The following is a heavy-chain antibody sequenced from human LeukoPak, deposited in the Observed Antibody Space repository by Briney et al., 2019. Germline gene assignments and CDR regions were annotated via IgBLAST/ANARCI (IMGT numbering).Heavy chain of an antibody. CDR3: ARDPSLALAGTPFDY. CDR1: GLTSSSYE. V-gene: IGHV3-48*03. J-gene: IGHJ4*02. D-gene: IGHD6-19*01. CDR2: ISNSGDSI. Sequence: QPGGSLTLFCAASGLTSSSYEMKCPRQAPGKGPEWVLYISNSGDSIYYADSVKGRFTISRDNAKNLLYLQMNSLRADDTAVYYCARDPSLALAGTPFDYCGQGTRVTVSS.